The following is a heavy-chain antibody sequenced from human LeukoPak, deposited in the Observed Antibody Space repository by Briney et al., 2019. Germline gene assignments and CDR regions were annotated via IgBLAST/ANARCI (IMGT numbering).Heavy chain of an antibody. J-gene: IGHJ5*02. CDR3: ARGYDIDP. D-gene: IGHD3-9*01. Sequence: GASVKVSCKASGYTFSTYEINWVRQATGQGLEWVGWMNPNSGKTGYAQKFQGRVTMTRNTSINTAYMELSNLRSEDTAVYYCARGYDIDPWGQGTQVTVSS. CDR1: GYTFSTYE. V-gene: IGHV1-8*01. CDR2: MNPNSGKT.